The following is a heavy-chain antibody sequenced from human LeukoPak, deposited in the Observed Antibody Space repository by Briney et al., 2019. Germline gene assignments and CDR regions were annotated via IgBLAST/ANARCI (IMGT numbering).Heavy chain of an antibody. CDR1: GGSISSGGYY. D-gene: IGHD3-22*01. CDR2: IYYSGST. CDR3: ARGRGYYYDSSGYRLDY. Sequence: SETLSLTCTVSGGSISSGGYYWSWIRQHPGKGLEWIGYIYYSGSTYYNPSLKSRVTISVDTSKNQFSLKLSSVTAADTAVYYCARGRGYYYDSSGYRLDYWGQGTLVTVSS. J-gene: IGHJ4*02. V-gene: IGHV4-31*03.